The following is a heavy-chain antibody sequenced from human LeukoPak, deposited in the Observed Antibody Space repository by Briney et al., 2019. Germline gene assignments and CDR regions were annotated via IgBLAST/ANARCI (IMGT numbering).Heavy chain of an antibody. CDR3: AKDSSLHYDFWSGYSSLTYYFDY. V-gene: IGHV3-30*18. Sequence: GGSLRLSCAASGFTFSSYGMHWVRQAPGKGLEWVAVISYDGSNKYYADSVKGRFTISRDNSKNTLYLQMNSLRAGDTAVYYCAKDSSLHYDFWSGYSSLTYYFDYWGQGTLVTVSS. J-gene: IGHJ4*02. CDR2: ISYDGSNK. CDR1: GFTFSSYG. D-gene: IGHD3-3*01.